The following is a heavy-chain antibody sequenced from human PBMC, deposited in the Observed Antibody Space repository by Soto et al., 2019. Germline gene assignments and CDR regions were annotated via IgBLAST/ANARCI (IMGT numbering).Heavy chain of an antibody. D-gene: IGHD1-26*01. V-gene: IGHV3-23*01. Sequence: GWSLRLSCAASGFTFSSYAMSWVRQAPGKGLEWVSAISGSGGSTYYADSVKGRFTISRDNSKNTLYLQMNSLRAEDTAVYYFASISGIANYYYYVLDVWGQGTTVTV. J-gene: IGHJ6*02. CDR1: GFTFSSYA. CDR2: ISGSGGST. CDR3: ASISGIANYYYYVLDV.